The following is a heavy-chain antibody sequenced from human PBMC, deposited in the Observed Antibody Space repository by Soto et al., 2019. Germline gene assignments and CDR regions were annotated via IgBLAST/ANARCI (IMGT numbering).Heavy chain of an antibody. CDR2: ISWNSGSI. CDR3: AKDISGRGSFYYYFGMDV. V-gene: IGHV3-9*01. CDR1: GFIFSNYA. Sequence: EVHLLESGGGLVQPGGSLRLSCAASGFIFSNYAMNWVRQAPGKGLEWVSGISWNSGSIGYADSVKARFTISRDNGKNLLYLQMNSLRAEDTAFYYCAKDISGRGSFYYYFGMDVWGQGTTVTVSS. J-gene: IGHJ6*02. D-gene: IGHD1-26*01.